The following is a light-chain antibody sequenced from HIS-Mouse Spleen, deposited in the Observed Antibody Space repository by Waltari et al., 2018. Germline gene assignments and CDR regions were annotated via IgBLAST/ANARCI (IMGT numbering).Light chain of an antibody. V-gene: IGLV2-23*01. Sequence: QSALTQPASVSGSPGQSITISCTGTSSDVGSYNLVSWYQQHPGKAPQLMFHEGMKRPPGVTNPFSGSKSGNTASLTIAGLQAEDEADYYCCSYAGSSTWVFGGGTKLTVL. CDR2: EGM. CDR3: CSYAGSSTWV. CDR1: SSDVGSYNL. J-gene: IGLJ3*02.